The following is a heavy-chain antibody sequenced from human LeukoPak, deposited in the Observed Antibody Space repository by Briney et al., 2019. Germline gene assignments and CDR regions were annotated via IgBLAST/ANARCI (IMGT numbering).Heavy chain of an antibody. D-gene: IGHD3-10*01. Sequence: GASVKVSCKASGYTFTGYYMHWVRQAPGQGLEWMGWINPNSGGTNYAQKFQGRVTMTRDTSISTAYMELSRLRSDDTAVYYCAGTMVRGVIRQNPFDYWGQGTLVTVSS. CDR2: INPNSGGT. CDR3: AGTMVRGVIRQNPFDY. J-gene: IGHJ4*02. CDR1: GYTFTGYY. V-gene: IGHV1-2*02.